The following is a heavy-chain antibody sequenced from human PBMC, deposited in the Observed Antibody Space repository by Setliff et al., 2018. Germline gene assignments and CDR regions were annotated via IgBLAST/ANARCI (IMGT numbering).Heavy chain of an antibody. J-gene: IGHJ5*02. Sequence: SETLSLTCTVSGDSISSGSYYWTWIRQPAGKGLEWIGHFHTGGSTNYNRSLRSRVSISMDTSKNQFSLKLSSVTAADTATYYCARAGPTVTFFRVLVISWWDPWGQGSLVTVSS. CDR1: GDSISSGSYY. CDR2: FHTGGST. CDR3: ARAGPTVTFFRVLVISWWDP. D-gene: IGHD3-3*01. V-gene: IGHV4-61*09.